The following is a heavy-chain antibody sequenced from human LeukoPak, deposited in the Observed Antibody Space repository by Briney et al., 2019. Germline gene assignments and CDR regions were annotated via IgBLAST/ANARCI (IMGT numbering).Heavy chain of an antibody. CDR3: ARSILRYYYYGMDV. CDR1: GFTVRSNY. Sequence: GGSLTLSRAASGFTVRSNYMSGLRQAPARGLEWVSVIYSGGSTYYADSVKGRFTISRDNSKNTLYLQMNSLRAEDTAVYYCARSILRYYYYGMDVWGQGTTVTVSS. J-gene: IGHJ6*02. D-gene: IGHD2-21*01. CDR2: IYSGGST. V-gene: IGHV3-53*05.